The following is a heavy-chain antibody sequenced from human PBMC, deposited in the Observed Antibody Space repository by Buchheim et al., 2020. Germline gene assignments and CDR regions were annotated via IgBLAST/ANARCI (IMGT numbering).Heavy chain of an antibody. Sequence: EVQLVESGGGLVQPGGSLRLSCAASGFTFSRYWMHWVRQAPGKGLVWVSRINGDGRSTPYADSVKGRFTISRDNAKNTVYLQMNSLGAEDMAVYYCAERSTMFGLGFWGQGTL. CDR2: INGDGRST. D-gene: IGHD3-3*02. CDR3: AERSTMFGLGF. V-gene: IGHV3-74*01. J-gene: IGHJ4*02. CDR1: GFTFSRYW.